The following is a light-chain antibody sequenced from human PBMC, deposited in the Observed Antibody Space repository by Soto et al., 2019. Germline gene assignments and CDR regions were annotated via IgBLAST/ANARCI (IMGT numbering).Light chain of an antibody. V-gene: IGKV3-15*01. CDR1: QSVSSN. J-gene: IGKJ1*01. CDR3: QKYNNWPET. Sequence: EIVMTQSPATLSVSPGERATLSCRASQSVSSNLAWYQQKPGQAPRLLIYGASTRATGIPARFSGSGSGTEFTLTISSLQSEDFAVYYCQKYNNWPETFGQVTKV. CDR2: GAS.